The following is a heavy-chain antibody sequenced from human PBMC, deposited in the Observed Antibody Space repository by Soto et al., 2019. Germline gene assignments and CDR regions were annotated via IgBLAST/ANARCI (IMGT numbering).Heavy chain of an antibody. CDR3: ATTNYNSRGHDF. J-gene: IGHJ4*02. D-gene: IGHD3-22*01. CDR1: GGSISSGDYY. V-gene: IGHV4-30-4*01. Sequence: QVQLQESGPGLVKPSQTLSLTCTVSGGSISSGDYYWSWIRQSPGKGLEWIGFIYYSGTTYYNPALKNRXXMXVXXSKNQFSLKLSSVTAADTAVYHCATTNYNSRGHDFWGQGTLVTVSS. CDR2: IYYSGTT.